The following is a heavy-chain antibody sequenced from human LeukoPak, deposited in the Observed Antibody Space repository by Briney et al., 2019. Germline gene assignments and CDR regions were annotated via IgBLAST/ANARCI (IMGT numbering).Heavy chain of an antibody. J-gene: IGHJ5*02. CDR3: AKDMKAMATNWFDP. Sequence: GRSLRLSCAASGFTFDDYAMHWVRQAPGKGLEWVPGISWNSGSIGYADSVKGRFTISRDNAKNSLYLQMNSLRAEDTALYYCAKDMKAMATNWFDPWGQGTLVTVSS. CDR2: ISWNSGSI. D-gene: IGHD5-18*01. V-gene: IGHV3-9*01. CDR1: GFTFDDYA.